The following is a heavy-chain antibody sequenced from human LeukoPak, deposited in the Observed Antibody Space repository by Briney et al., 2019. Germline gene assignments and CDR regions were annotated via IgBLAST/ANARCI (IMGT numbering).Heavy chain of an antibody. CDR1: GFTFSSDA. CDR2: ISGSGGST. V-gene: IGHV3-23*01. J-gene: IGHJ4*02. Sequence: PGGSLRLSCAASGFTFSSDAMSWVRQAPGKGLEWVSAISGSGGSTYYADSVKGRFTISRDNSKNTLYLQMNSLRAEDTAVYYCAKDPRTYFFIVGAIAFDYWGQGTLVTVSS. D-gene: IGHD1-26*01. CDR3: AKDPRTYFFIVGAIAFDY.